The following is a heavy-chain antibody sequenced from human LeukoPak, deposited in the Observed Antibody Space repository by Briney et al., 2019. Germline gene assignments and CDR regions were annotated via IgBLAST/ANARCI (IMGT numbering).Heavy chain of an antibody. CDR1: GFYFGGHA. J-gene: IGHJ4*02. Sequence: PGGSLRLSCVASGFYFGGHAMHWLRQAPGKGLEWVAYITYGSDTIFYADSVKGRFTVSRDNAKNSLYLQMDSLRAEDTAVYYCAKPDDSSGYYYGYYFDYWGQGTLVTVSS. V-gene: IGHV3-48*04. CDR3: AKPDDSSGYYYGYYFDY. CDR2: ITYGSDTI. D-gene: IGHD3-22*01.